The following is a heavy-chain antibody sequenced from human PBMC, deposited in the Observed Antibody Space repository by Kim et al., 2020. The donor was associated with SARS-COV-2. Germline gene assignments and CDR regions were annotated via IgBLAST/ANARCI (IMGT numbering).Heavy chain of an antibody. CDR3: ARDRRNSVYGGFDY. CDR1: GFTFSDYY. V-gene: IGHV3-11*01. D-gene: IGHD3-10*02. CDR2: ISSSSGSTI. Sequence: GGSLRLSCAASGFTFSDYYMSWIRQAPGKGLEWISYISSSSGSTIYSLASVKGRCTISKDNAKNTLYLQMNSLGAEDTAVYYCARDRRNSVYGGFDYWGHGTVVTAS. J-gene: IGHJ4*01.